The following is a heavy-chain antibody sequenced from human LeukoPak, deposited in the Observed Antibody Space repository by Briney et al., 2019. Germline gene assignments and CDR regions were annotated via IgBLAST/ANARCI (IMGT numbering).Heavy chain of an antibody. CDR1: GFTFSSYA. CDR2: ISYDGSNK. V-gene: IGHV3-30*04. CDR3: ARGDHGSGSYYDF. Sequence: GGSLRLSCAASGFTFSSYAMHWVRQAPGKGLEWVAVISYDGSNKYYADSVKGRFTISRDNSKNTPYLQMNSLRAEDTAVYYCARGDHGSGSYYDFWGQGTLVTVSS. D-gene: IGHD3-10*01. J-gene: IGHJ4*02.